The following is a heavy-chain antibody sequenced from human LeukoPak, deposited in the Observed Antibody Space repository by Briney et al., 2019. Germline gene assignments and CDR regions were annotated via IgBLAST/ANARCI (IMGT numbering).Heavy chain of an antibody. V-gene: IGHV3-11*04. J-gene: IGHJ4*02. Sequence: GGSLRLSCAASGFTFSDYFMSWIRQAPGKGLEWVSYISSSGSTIYYADSVKGRFTISRDNAKNSLYLQMNSLRAEDTAVYYCASYDTDVLGDYWGQGTLVTVSS. CDR3: ASYDTDVLGDY. CDR2: ISSSGSTI. CDR1: GFTFSDYF. D-gene: IGHD3-9*01.